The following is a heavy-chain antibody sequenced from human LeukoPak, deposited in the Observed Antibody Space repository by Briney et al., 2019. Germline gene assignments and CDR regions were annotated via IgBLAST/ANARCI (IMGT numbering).Heavy chain of an antibody. D-gene: IGHD3-22*01. V-gene: IGHV1-69*13. CDR2: IIPIFGTA. Sequence: SVKVSCKASGYTFTRYGISWVRQAPGQGLEWMGGIIPIFGTANYAQKFQGRVTITADESTSTAYMELSSLRAEDTAVYYCAKGDSSGYSHDAFDIWGQGTMVTVSS. J-gene: IGHJ3*02. CDR3: AKGDSSGYSHDAFDI. CDR1: GYTFTRYG.